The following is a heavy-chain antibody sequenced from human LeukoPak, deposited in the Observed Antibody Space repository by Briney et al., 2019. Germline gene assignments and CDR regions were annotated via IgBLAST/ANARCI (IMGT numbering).Heavy chain of an antibody. V-gene: IGHV1-69*13. CDR2: IIPIFGTA. D-gene: IGHD2-2*02. Sequence: SVKVSCKASGGTFSSYAISWVRQAPGQGLEWMGGIIPIFGTANYAQKFQGRVTITADESTSTAYMELSSLRSEDTAVYYCARGGTYCSSTSCYTRHFDYWGQGTLVTVSS. CDR1: GGTFSSYA. CDR3: ARGGTYCSSTSCYTRHFDY. J-gene: IGHJ4*02.